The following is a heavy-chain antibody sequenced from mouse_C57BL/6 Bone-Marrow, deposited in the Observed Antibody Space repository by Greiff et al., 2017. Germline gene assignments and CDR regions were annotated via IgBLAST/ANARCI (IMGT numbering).Heavy chain of an antibody. CDR3: ARSDY. Sequence: LQESGPELVQPGASVKISCTASGYSFTDYNMNWVHQSNGKGLEWIGVINPNYGTTSYNQKFKGKATLTVDQFSSTAYMQLTSLTSEDSEVYYCARSDYWGKGTTLRVSS. CDR2: INPNYGTT. V-gene: IGHV1-39*01. CDR1: GYSFTDYN. J-gene: IGHJ2*01.